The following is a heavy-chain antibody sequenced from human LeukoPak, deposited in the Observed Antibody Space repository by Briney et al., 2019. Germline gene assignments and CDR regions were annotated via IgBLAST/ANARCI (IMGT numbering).Heavy chain of an antibody. Sequence: PSETLSLTCAVYTGSFSGYYWTWIRQPPGKGLEWIGEIYHSGNTYYNASLKSQVSISIDTSKNQFSLKLTSVTAADTAVYYCARQTGSGLFILPGGQGTLVTVSS. D-gene: IGHD3/OR15-3a*01. J-gene: IGHJ4*02. CDR3: ARQTGSGLFILP. CDR2: IYHSGNT. CDR1: TGSFSGYY. V-gene: IGHV4-34*01.